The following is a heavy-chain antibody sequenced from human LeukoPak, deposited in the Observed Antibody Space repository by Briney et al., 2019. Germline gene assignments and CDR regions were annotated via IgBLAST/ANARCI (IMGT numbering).Heavy chain of an antibody. Sequence: TGGSLRLSCAASGFTFSRYAMHWVRQAPGKGLEWVAVISYDGSNKYYADSVKGRFTISRDDSKNTLYLQMNSLRAEDTAVYFCASNYYDSSGPYYYGMDVWGQGTTVTVSS. V-gene: IGHV3-30-3*01. CDR2: ISYDGSNK. CDR3: ASNYYDSSGPYYYGMDV. J-gene: IGHJ6*02. D-gene: IGHD3-22*01. CDR1: GFTFSRYA.